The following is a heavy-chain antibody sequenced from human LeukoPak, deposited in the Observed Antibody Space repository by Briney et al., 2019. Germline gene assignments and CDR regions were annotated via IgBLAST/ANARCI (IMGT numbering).Heavy chain of an antibody. D-gene: IGHD4-17*01. CDR1: GFTVSSNS. J-gene: IGHJ4*02. CDR2: IYSGGNT. Sequence: GGSLRLSCTVSGFTVSSNSMSWVRQAPGKGLEWVSFIYSGGNTLYSDSVKGRFTISRDNSKNTLYLQMNSLRAEDTAVYYCARQAGEYSHPYDYWGQGTLVTVSS. CDR3: ARQAGEYSHPYDY. V-gene: IGHV3-53*01.